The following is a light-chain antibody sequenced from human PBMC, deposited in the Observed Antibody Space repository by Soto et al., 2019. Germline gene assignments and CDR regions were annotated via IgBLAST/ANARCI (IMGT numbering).Light chain of an antibody. CDR2: GAS. V-gene: IGKV3D-20*02. CDR3: QQRSRWPWT. J-gene: IGKJ1*01. CDR1: QSVSNNY. Sequence: IVWTQSPGSRSLCPVEISAVSCRASQSVSNNYLAWYQQKPGQAPRLLIYGASNRATGIPDRFSGSGSGTDFTLTISSLEPEDFAVYYCQQRSRWPWTFGQGTKVDIK.